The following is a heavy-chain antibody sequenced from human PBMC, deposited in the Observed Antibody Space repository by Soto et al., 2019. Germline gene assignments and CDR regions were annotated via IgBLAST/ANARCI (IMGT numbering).Heavy chain of an antibody. D-gene: IGHD3-10*01. CDR1: GFTFDDYA. CDR3: AKDIDETMVLPELDY. V-gene: IGHV3-9*01. CDR2: ISWNSGSI. J-gene: IGHJ4*02. Sequence: GGSLRLSCAASGFTFDDYAMHWVRQAPGKGLEWVSGISWNSGSIGYADSVKGRFTISRDNAKNSLYLQMNSLRAEDTALYYCAKDIDETMVLPELDYWGQGTLVTVSS.